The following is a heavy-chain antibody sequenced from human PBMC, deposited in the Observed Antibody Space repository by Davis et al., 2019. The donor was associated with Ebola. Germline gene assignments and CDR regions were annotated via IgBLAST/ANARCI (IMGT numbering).Heavy chain of an antibody. J-gene: IGHJ4*02. Sequence: GESLKISCAASGFTFSSYGMHWVRQAPGKGLEWVAVISYDGSNKYYADSVKGRFTISRDNSKNTLYLQMNSLRAEDTAVYYCASSLEVFFDYWGQGTLVTVSS. CDR1: GFTFSSYG. CDR2: ISYDGSNK. V-gene: IGHV3-30*03. CDR3: ASSLEVFFDY.